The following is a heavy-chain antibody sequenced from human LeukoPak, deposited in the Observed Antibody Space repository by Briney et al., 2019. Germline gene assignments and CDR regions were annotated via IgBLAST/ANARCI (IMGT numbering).Heavy chain of an antibody. D-gene: IGHD1-26*01. CDR3: ARDQNSLGDY. CDR2: IWYDGSNE. V-gene: IGHV3-33*01. CDR1: GFMFSGYG. J-gene: IGHJ4*02. Sequence: PGRSLRLSCAASGFMFSGYGMHWVRQAPGKGLEWVAMIWYDGSNEFYADSVKGRFTISRDNSKNTLYLQMSSLRAKDTAVYYCARDQNSLGDYWGQGTLVTVSS.